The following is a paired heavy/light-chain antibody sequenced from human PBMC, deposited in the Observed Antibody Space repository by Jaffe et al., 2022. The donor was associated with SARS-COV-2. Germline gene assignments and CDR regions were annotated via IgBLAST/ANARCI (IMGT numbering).Heavy chain of an antibody. CDR1: GDSIRNFY. V-gene: IGHV4-4*07. CDR3: ARGLMVRGLSDQNWFDP. CDR2: IYGSGRT. Sequence: QVQLQESGPGLVKPSETLSLTCTVSGDSIRNFYWSWIRQPAGKGLEWIGRIYGSGRTNYNPSLETRVIMSIDTSKKQLSLKLTSVTAADTAVYYCARGLMVRGLSDQNWFDPWGQGTLVTVSS. J-gene: IGHJ5*02. D-gene: IGHD3-10*01.
Light chain of an antibody. J-gene: IGKJ2*01. CDR2: GAS. CDR3: QQYGSSSYT. V-gene: IGKV3-20*01. Sequence: EIVLTQSPGTLSLSPGERATLSCRASQSVSSSYLAWYQQKPGQAPRLLIYGASSRATGIPDRFSGSGSGTDFTLTISRLEPEDFAVYYCQQYGSSSYTFGQGTKLEI. CDR1: QSVSSSY.